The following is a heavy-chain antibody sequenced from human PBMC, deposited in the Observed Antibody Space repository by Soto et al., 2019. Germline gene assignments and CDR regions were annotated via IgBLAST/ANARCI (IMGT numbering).Heavy chain of an antibody. CDR1: GGSFSSGDYY. Sequence: SETLSLTCTVSGGSFSSGDYYWSWIRQPPGKGLEWIGYIYYSGSTYYNPSLKSRVTISVDTSKNQFSLKLSSVTAADTAVYYCARGEEDYYDSSGYHLFDYWGQGTLVTVSS. CDR2: IYYSGST. D-gene: IGHD3-22*01. CDR3: ARGEEDYYDSSGYHLFDY. J-gene: IGHJ4*02. V-gene: IGHV4-30-4*01.